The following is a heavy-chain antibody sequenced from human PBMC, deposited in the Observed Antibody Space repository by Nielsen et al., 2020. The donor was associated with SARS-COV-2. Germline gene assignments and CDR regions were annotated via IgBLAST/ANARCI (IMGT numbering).Heavy chain of an antibody. Sequence: SCAVSGDSISSSNWWSWVRQPPGKGLEWIGEIYHSGNTNYNPSLKSRVTISVDKSKNQFSLRLISVTAADTAVYYCARLLTNTGNYFRFDPWGQGTLVTVSS. CDR1: GDSISSSNW. D-gene: IGHD1-26*01. V-gene: IGHV4-4*02. CDR3: ARLLTNTGNYFRFDP. CDR2: IYHSGNT. J-gene: IGHJ5*02.